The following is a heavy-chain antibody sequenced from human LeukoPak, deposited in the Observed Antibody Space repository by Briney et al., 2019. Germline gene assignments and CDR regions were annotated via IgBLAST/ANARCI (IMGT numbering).Heavy chain of an antibody. D-gene: IGHD2/OR15-2a*01. CDR3: ARDTSPETLRD. CDR2: IYYSGST. J-gene: IGHJ4*02. CDR1: GGSISSYY. Sequence: SETLSLTCTVSGGSISSYYWSWIRQPPGKGLEWIGYIYYSGSTNYNPSLKSRVTISVDTSKNQFSLRLTSVTTADTAIYYSARDTSPETLRDWGQGTLVTVSS. V-gene: IGHV4-59*01.